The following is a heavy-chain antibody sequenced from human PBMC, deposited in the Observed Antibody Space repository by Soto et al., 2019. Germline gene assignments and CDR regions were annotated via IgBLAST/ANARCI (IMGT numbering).Heavy chain of an antibody. Sequence: QVQLQESGPGLVKPSETLSLTCTVSGGSVSSGSYYWSWIRQPPGKGLEWIVFSYYRGSTDYSPSLKSRVTISVDTSKNQFSLQLSSVTAADTAVYYCARENLGTTVTDDWGQGTLVTVSS. D-gene: IGHD4-17*01. CDR2: SYYRGST. CDR3: ARENLGTTVTDD. CDR1: GGSVSSGSYY. V-gene: IGHV4-61*01. J-gene: IGHJ4*02.